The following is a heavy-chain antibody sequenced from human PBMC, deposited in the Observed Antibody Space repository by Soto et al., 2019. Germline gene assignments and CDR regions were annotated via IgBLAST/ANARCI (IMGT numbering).Heavy chain of an antibody. V-gene: IGHV4-34*01. Sequence: SETLSLTCAVYIGSFSGHYWSWIRQPPGKGLEWIGEINHSGSTKYDPSLKSRVTISVDTSKNQFSLKLNSVTAADTAVYYCARVSGDYYYYGLDVWGQGTTVTVSS. CDR1: IGSFSGHY. J-gene: IGHJ6*02. CDR3: ARVSGDYYYYGLDV. D-gene: IGHD6-25*01. CDR2: INHSGST.